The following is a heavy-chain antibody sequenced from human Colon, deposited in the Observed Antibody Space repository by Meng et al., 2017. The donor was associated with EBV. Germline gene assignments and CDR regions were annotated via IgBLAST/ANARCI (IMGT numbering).Heavy chain of an antibody. Sequence: VQLTAPGPGLGELSGTLSLTCAVSGASISSNNWWSWVRQPPGKGLEWIGEIYHGGNTNYNPSLKSRVTISVDRSNDQFSLSLSSVTAADTAVYYCARGNAYNAPSFDYWGQGTLVTVSS. CDR2: IYHGGNT. D-gene: IGHD5-24*01. CDR3: ARGNAYNAPSFDY. V-gene: IGHV4-4*02. CDR1: GASISSNNW. J-gene: IGHJ4*02.